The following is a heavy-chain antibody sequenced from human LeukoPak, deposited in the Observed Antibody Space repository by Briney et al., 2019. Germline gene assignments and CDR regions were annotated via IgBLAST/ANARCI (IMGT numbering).Heavy chain of an antibody. CDR1: GGTFSSYA. CDR3: ARGPSRDYGSGSSWFDP. CDR2: IIPILGIA. J-gene: IGHJ5*02. V-gene: IGHV1-69*04. Sequence: SVKVSCKASGGTFSSYAISWVRQAPGQGLEWMGRIIPILGIANYAQKFQGRVTITADKSTSTAYMELSSLRSEDTAVYYCARGPSRDYGSGSSWFDPWGQGTLVTVSS. D-gene: IGHD3-10*01.